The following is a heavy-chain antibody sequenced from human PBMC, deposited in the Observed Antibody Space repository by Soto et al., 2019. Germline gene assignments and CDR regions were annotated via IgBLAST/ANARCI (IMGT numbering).Heavy chain of an antibody. CDR1: GFTFSNAW. CDR2: IKSKTDGGTT. V-gene: IGHV3-15*07. J-gene: IGHJ6*02. Sequence: PGGSLRLSCAASGFTFSNAWMNWVRQAPGKGLEWVGRIKSKTDGGTTDYAAPVKGRFTISRDDSKNTLYLQMNSLKTEDTAVYYCTTILWFGEGIEPYYYYGMDVWGQGTTVTVSS. CDR3: TTILWFGEGIEPYYYYGMDV. D-gene: IGHD3-10*01.